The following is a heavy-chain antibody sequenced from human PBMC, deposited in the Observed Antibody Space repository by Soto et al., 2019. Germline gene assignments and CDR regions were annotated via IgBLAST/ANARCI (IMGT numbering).Heavy chain of an antibody. J-gene: IGHJ3*02. CDR2: IFSNDEK. Sequence: SGPTLVNPTETLTLTCTVSGFSLSNARMGVSWIRQPPGKALEWLAHIFSNDEKSYSTTLKSWLTISKDTSKSQVVHTMTNMKPVDTATYYCARTFYIYGLDAFDIWGQGTMVTVSS. V-gene: IGHV2-26*01. CDR1: GFSLSNARMG. D-gene: IGHD4-17*01. CDR3: ARTFYIYGLDAFDI.